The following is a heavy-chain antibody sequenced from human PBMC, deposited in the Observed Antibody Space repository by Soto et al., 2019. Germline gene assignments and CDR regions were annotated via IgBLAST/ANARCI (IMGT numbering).Heavy chain of an antibody. J-gene: IGHJ6*02. V-gene: IGHV1-18*04. CDR1: GYTFTSYG. D-gene: IGHD3-3*01. CDR3: ARGPITIFGVDPIDYGMDV. Sequence: GASVKVSCKASGYTFTSYGISWVRQAPGQGLEWMGWISAYNGNTNYAQKLQGRVTMTTDISTSTAYMELRSLRSDDTAVYYCARGPITIFGVDPIDYGMDVWGQGTTVTVSS. CDR2: ISAYNGNT.